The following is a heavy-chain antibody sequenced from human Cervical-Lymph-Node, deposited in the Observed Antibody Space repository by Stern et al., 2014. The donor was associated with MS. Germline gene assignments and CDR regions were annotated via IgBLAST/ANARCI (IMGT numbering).Heavy chain of an antibody. CDR1: GFSLSYDGTG. CDR3: ARSYRYNYGLDV. CDR2: IFSRDEK. V-gene: IGHV2-26*01. D-gene: IGHD1-14*01. J-gene: IGHJ6*02. Sequence: TLKESGPVLVKPTETLTLTGNVSGFSLSYDGTGVSWIRQPPGRALEWLAHIFSRDEKSYNTSLKSRLTISKDTSKSQVVLTLTNTDPVDTATYYCARSYRYNYGLDVWGQGTTVTVSS.